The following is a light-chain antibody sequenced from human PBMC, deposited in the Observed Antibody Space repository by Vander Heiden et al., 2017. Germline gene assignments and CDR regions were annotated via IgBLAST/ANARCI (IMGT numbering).Light chain of an antibody. CDR1: ALPKQY. Sequence: SYELTQPPSVSVSPGQTARITCSGDALPKQYAFWYQQKPGQAPVLVMYKDSERSSGIPGRFSGSSSGTTVTLTISGVQAEDEADYYCQSADSSGAEVVFGGGTKLTVL. CDR2: KDS. CDR3: QSADSSGAEVV. V-gene: IGLV3-25*03. J-gene: IGLJ2*01.